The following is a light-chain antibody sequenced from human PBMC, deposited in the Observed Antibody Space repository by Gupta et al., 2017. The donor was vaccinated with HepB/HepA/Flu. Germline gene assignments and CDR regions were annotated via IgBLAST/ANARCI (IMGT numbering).Light chain of an antibody. Sequence: DIQMTQSPSSLSASVGDRVTISCRASQSINKYLNWYQQKPGKAPKVLIYTTSSLQYGVPSRFSGSGSGTDFTLTIASLQPEEFATYYCQQSDVVPWSFGPGTNVEVK. CDR2: TTS. CDR1: QSINKY. J-gene: IGKJ1*01. CDR3: QQSDVVPWS. V-gene: IGKV1-39*01.